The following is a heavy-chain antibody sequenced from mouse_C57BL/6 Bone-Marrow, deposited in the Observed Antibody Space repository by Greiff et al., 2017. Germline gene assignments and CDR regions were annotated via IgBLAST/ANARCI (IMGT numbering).Heavy chain of an antibody. D-gene: IGHD3-1*01. V-gene: IGHV1-69*01. J-gene: IGHJ3*01. CDR3: ASGHEGYGGLAY. CDR1: GYTFTSYW. Sequence: QVQLQQPGAELVMPGASVKLSCKASGYTFTSYWMHWVKQRPGQGLEWIGEIDPSDSYTNYNQKFKGKSTLTVDKSSSTAYMQLSSLTSEDSAVYYCASGHEGYGGLAYWGQGTLVTVSA. CDR2: IDPSDSYT.